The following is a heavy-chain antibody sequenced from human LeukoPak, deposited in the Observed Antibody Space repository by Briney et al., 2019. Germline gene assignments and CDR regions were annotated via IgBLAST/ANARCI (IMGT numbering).Heavy chain of an antibody. J-gene: IGHJ6*04. CDR1: GFTLSSYA. D-gene: IGHD3-10*02. CDR3: AELGITMIGGV. V-gene: IGHV3-23*01. CDR2: ISGSGGST. Sequence: PGGSLRLSCAASGFTLSSYAMSWVRQAPGKGLEWVSAISGSGGSTYYADSVKGRFTISRDNAKNSLYLQMNSLRAEDTAVYYCAELGITMIGGVWGKGTTVTISS.